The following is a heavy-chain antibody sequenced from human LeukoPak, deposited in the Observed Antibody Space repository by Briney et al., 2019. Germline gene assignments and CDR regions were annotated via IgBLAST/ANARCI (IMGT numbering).Heavy chain of an antibody. V-gene: IGHV3-7*01. CDR2: INQDGSEK. J-gene: IGHJ4*02. CDR3: VTGPFDY. CDR1: GFTFDDYT. D-gene: IGHD4-11*01. Sequence: PGGSLRLSCAASGFTFDDYTMHWVRQAPGKGLEWVANINQDGSEKYYVDSVKGRFTISRDNAKNSLYLQMNSLRAEDTAVYYCVTGPFDYWGQGTLVTVSS.